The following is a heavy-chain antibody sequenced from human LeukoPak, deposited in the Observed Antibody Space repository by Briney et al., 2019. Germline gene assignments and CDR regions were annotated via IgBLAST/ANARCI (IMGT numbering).Heavy chain of an antibody. J-gene: IGHJ3*02. CDR2: IISIFGTA. CDR1: LGTFSSYV. V-gene: IGHV1-69*05. Sequence: SVKVSRKASLGTFSSYVISWVRQAPGQGLEWMGRIISIFGTANNAQKFQGRVTITTDKSTSTTYVELSSLRSEDTAVYYCARFICSSTSCYANAFDIWGQGTMVTVSS. D-gene: IGHD2-2*01. CDR3: ARFICSSTSCYANAFDI.